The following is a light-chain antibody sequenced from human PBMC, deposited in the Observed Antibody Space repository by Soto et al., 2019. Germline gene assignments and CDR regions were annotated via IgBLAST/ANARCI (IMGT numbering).Light chain of an antibody. CDR2: DAS. CDR3: QQRSSCPLT. J-gene: IGKJ4*01. V-gene: IGKV3D-20*02. Sequence: EIVLTQSPGTLPLSPGERATLSCSASQSVSSSYLAWYQQKPGQAPRLLIYDASYRATGIPARFSGSGSGTDFTLTISSLEPEDFAVYYCQQRSSCPLTFGGGTKVDIK. CDR1: QSVSSSY.